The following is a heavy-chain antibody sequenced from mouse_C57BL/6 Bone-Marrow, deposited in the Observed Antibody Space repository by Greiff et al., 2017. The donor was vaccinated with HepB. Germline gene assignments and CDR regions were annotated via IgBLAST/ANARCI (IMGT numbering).Heavy chain of an antibody. J-gene: IGHJ4*01. V-gene: IGHV1-52*01. Sequence: VQLQQPGAELVRPGSSVKLSCKASGYTFTSYWMHWVKQRPIQGLEWIGNIDPSDSETHYNQKFKDKATLTVDKSSSTAYMQLSSLTSEDSAVYYCARDYYGSSYDYAMDYWVQGTSVTVSS. CDR3: ARDYYGSSYDYAMDY. CDR2: IDPSDSET. CDR1: GYTFTSYW. D-gene: IGHD1-1*01.